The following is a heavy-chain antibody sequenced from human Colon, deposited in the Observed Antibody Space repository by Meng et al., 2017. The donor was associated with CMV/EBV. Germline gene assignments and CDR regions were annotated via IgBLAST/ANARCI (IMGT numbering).Heavy chain of an antibody. D-gene: IGHD3-10*01. CDR1: GDTVSSTTVG. J-gene: IGHJ6*02. CDR3: ARVLLWFGGGQYYGMDV. V-gene: IGHV6-1*01. CDR2: IYYRSRWLD. Sequence: SETLSLTCDISGDTVSSTTVGWNWIRQSPSRGLEWLGRIYYRSRWLDDYAQSVKSRISINVDTSKNQFSLQLDSVTPDDTAVYYCARVLLWFGGGQYYGMDVWGQGTTVTVSS.